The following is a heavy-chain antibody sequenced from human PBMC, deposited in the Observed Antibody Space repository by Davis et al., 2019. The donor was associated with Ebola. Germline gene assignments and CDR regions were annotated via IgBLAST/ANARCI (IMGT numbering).Heavy chain of an antibody. CDR2: ISSSGSTI. D-gene: IGHD2-15*01. J-gene: IGHJ4*02. CDR1: GFTFSSYE. Sequence: GESLKISCAASGFTFSSYEMNWVRQAPGKGLEWVSYISSSGSTIYYADSVKGRFTISRDNAKNSLYLQMNSLRAEDTAVYYCARVQPLRELLYRYYFDYWGQGTLVTVSS. V-gene: IGHV3-48*03. CDR3: ARVQPLRELLYRYYFDY.